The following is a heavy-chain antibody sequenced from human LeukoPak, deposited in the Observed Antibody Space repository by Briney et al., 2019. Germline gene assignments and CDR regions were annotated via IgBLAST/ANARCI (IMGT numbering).Heavy chain of an antibody. CDR2: ISSSSSYI. V-gene: IGHV3-21*01. J-gene: IGHJ4*02. CDR1: GFTLSSYS. CDR3: ARLGLSSGWYEGFDY. D-gene: IGHD6-19*01. Sequence: GGSLRLSCAASGFTLSSYSMNWVRQAPGKGLEWVSSISSSSSYIYYADSVKGRFTISRGNAKNSLYLQMNSLRAEDTAVYYCARLGLSSGWYEGFDYWGQGTLVTVSS.